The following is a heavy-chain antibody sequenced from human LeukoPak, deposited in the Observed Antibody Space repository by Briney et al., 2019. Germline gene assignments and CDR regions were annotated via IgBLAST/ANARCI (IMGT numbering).Heavy chain of an antibody. Sequence: GGSLRLSCAASGFTFSHYWMSWVRRAPGKGLEWVANIKHDGSQKEHVDSVKGRFTISRGNAKNSLFLQMNSLRAEDTAVYFCARDSSRGDFEYWGQGTLVTVSS. J-gene: IGHJ4*02. V-gene: IGHV3-7*01. CDR1: GFTFSHYW. CDR3: ARDSSRGDFEY. D-gene: IGHD3-10*01. CDR2: IKHDGSQK.